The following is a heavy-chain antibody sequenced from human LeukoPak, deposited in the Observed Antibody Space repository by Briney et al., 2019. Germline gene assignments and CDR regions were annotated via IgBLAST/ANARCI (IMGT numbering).Heavy chain of an antibody. V-gene: IGHV1-69*06. J-gene: IGHJ4*02. CDR2: IIPIFGTA. CDR1: GGTFSSYA. Sequence: GASVKVSCKASGGTFSSYAISWVRQAPGQGLEWMGGIIPIFGTANYAQKFQGRVTITADKSTSTAYMELSSLRSEDTAVYYCATHPHLYCRSTSCYFNDYWGQGTLVTVSS. CDR3: ATHPHLYCRSTSCYFNDY. D-gene: IGHD2-2*01.